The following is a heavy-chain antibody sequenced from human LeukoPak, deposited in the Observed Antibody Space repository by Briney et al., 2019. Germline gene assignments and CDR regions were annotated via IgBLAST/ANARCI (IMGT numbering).Heavy chain of an antibody. CDR2: ISGSGGST. CDR1: GFTFITYA. J-gene: IGHJ4*02. Sequence: GGSLRLSCAASGFTFITYAMSWVRQAPGKGLEWVSTISGSGGSTHYADYVKGRFTISRDNSKNSLYLQMNSLTTEDTALYFCAKDGTDILTGYYFDSWGQGTLVTVSS. D-gene: IGHD3-9*01. CDR3: AKDGTDILTGYYFDS. V-gene: IGHV3-23*01.